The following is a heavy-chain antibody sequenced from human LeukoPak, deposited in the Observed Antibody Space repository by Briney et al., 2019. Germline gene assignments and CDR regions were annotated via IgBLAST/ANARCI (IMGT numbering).Heavy chain of an antibody. D-gene: IGHD6-13*01. CDR1: GFTFSIYA. CDR2: LTFSGGST. Sequence: GGSLRLSCAASGFTFSIYAMSWVRQAPGEGLEWVSTLTFSGGSTYYADSVKGRFTISRDNSENTLCLQMNSLRAEDTAVYLCANDVAQQQLSNLFYGMDVWGQGTTVTVSS. V-gene: IGHV3-23*01. CDR3: ANDVAQQQLSNLFYGMDV. J-gene: IGHJ6*02.